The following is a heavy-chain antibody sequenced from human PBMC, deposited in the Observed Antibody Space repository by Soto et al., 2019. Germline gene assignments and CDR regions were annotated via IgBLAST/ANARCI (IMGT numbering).Heavy chain of an antibody. J-gene: IGHJ4*02. D-gene: IGHD3-3*01. CDR3: ARVRSGPRTYYFDY. Sequence: SETLSLTCTVSGGSISSYYWSWIRQPPGKGLEWIGYIYYSGSTNYNPSLKGRVTISVDTSKNQFSLKLSSVTSADTAVYYCARVRSGPRTYYFDYWGQGTLVTVSS. CDR1: GGSISSYY. CDR2: IYYSGST. V-gene: IGHV4-59*01.